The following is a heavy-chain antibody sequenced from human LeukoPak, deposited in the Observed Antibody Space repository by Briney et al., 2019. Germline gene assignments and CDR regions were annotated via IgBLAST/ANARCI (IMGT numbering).Heavy chain of an antibody. Sequence: GGSLRLSCAASGFTFSTYTMHWVRQAPDKGLEWVAVISYDGTNKYYADSMKGRFTISRDNSQNTLYLQMNSLRVEDTAVYYCARDPPKGAVGAFDYWGQGTLVTVSS. CDR1: GFTFSTYT. CDR2: ISYDGTNK. V-gene: IGHV3-30-3*01. J-gene: IGHJ4*02. CDR3: ARDPPKGAVGAFDY. D-gene: IGHD1-26*01.